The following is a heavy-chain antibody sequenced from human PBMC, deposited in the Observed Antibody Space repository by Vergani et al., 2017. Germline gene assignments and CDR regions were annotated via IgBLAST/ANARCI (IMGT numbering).Heavy chain of an antibody. J-gene: IGHJ4*02. Sequence: VLLVESGGGLVQPGGSLRLSCAASGFTFSSYWMSWVRQAPGKGLEWVTFIRYDGSNTYYADSVKGRFTISRDNSKNTLFLQMNSLRPEDTAVYYCARDTVTGSRYFDYWGQGTLVTVSS. CDR3: ARDTVTGSRYFDY. CDR2: IRYDGSNT. V-gene: IGHV3-30*02. D-gene: IGHD6-19*01. CDR1: GFTFSSYW.